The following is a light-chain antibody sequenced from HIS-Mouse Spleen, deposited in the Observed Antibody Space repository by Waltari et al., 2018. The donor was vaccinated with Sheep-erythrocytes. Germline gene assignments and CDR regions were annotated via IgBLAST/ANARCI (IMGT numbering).Light chain of an antibody. CDR2: RNK. Sequence: QSVLTQPPSASATPGQRVTISCSGSSSNIGSNYVYWYQQLPGTAPKLLIYRNKQRPSGVPDRISGSKSGTSASLAISGIRSEDEADYYCAAWDDSLSGNWVFGGGTKLTVL. J-gene: IGLJ3*02. CDR1: SSNIGSNY. V-gene: IGLV1-47*01. CDR3: AAWDDSLSGNWV.